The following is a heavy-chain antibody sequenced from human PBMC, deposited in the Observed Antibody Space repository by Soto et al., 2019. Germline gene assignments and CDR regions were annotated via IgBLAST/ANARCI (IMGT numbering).Heavy chain of an antibody. Sequence: PGGSLRLSCAASGLTFSNAWMSWVRQAPGKGLEWVGRIKNKKDGGTIDYAAPVKGRFTISRDDSRNTLYLQMNSLRTEDTAVYYCATDAGDYEDYWGQGTQVTVSS. D-gene: IGHD4-17*01. CDR3: ATDAGDYEDY. CDR2: IKNKKDGGTI. CDR1: GLTFSNAW. V-gene: IGHV3-15*01. J-gene: IGHJ4*02.